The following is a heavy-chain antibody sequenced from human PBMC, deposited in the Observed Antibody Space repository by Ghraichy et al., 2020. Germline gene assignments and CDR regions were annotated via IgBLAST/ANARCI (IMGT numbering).Heavy chain of an antibody. CDR1: GFTFSSYW. J-gene: IGHJ4*02. CDR2: IKQDGSEK. Sequence: LSLTCAASGFTFSSYWMSWVRQAPGKGLEWVANIKQDGSEKYYVDSVKGRFTISRDNAKNSLYLQMNSLRAEDTAVYYCARVIRDDFWSGYYYYFDYWGQGTLVTVSS. V-gene: IGHV3-7*01. D-gene: IGHD3-3*01. CDR3: ARVIRDDFWSGYYYYFDY.